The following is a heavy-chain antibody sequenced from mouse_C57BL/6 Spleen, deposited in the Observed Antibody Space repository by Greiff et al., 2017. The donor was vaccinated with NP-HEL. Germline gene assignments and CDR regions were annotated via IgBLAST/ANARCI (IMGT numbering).Heavy chain of an antibody. CDR3: ARSYYYGSSWYFDV. D-gene: IGHD1-1*01. CDR2: IYPGDGDT. Sequence: VQVVESGPELVKPGASVKISCKASGYAFSSSWMNWVKQRPGKGLEWIGRIYPGDGDTNYNGKFKGKATLTADKSSSTAYMQLSSLTSEDSAVYFCARSYYYGSSWYFDVWGQGTLVTVSA. V-gene: IGHV1-82*01. CDR1: GYAFSSSW. J-gene: IGHJ3*01.